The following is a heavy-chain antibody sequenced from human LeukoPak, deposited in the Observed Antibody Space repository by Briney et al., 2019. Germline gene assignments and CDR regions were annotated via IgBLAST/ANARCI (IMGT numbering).Heavy chain of an antibody. CDR1: GYTFTGYH. CDR3: ARDDPNFPFDH. J-gene: IGHJ4*02. CDR2: INPHTGGT. Sequence: ASVKVSCKASGYTFTGYHLYWVRQAPGQGLEWLAWINPHTGGTMYAQKFQGRVTMTRDTSITTAYMELSRLRSDDTAVYYCARDDPNFPFDHWGQGTLVTVSS. V-gene: IGHV1-2*02.